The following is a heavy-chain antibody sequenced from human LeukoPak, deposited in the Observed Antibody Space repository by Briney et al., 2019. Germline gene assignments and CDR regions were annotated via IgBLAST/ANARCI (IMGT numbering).Heavy chain of an antibody. CDR3: AKPYYYDSSGLDY. CDR2: IRYDGSNK. CDR1: GFTFSSYG. D-gene: IGHD3-22*01. J-gene: IGHJ4*02. Sequence: PGGSLRLSCAASGFTFSSYGMHWVRQAPGKGLEWVAFIRYDGSNKYYADSVKGRFTISRDNSKNTLYLQMNSLRAEDTAVYYCAKPYYYDSSGLDYWGQGTLVTVSS. V-gene: IGHV3-30*02.